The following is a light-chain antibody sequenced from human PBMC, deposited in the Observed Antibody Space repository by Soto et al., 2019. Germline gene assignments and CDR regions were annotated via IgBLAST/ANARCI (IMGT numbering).Light chain of an antibody. Sequence: QSALTQPASMSGSPGLSITIPCTGTNSDVGGHNYVSWYQQHPGKAPKLIIYEVSNRPSGVSDRFFGSKSGNRASLIISGLQAEDEADYYCSSYTSSSTPVFGGGTKLTVL. J-gene: IGLJ2*01. CDR3: SSYTSSSTPV. CDR2: EVS. V-gene: IGLV2-14*01. CDR1: NSDVGGHNY.